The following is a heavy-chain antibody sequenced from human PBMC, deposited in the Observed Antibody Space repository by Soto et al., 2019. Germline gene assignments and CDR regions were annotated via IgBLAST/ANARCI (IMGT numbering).Heavy chain of an antibody. J-gene: IGHJ3*02. V-gene: IGHV6-1*01. CDR2: TYYRSKWYN. D-gene: IGHD1-7*01. CDR1: GDGVSSNSAA. CDR3: ARVRGITGTTVNYAFDI. Sequence: QVQLQQSGPGLVKPSQTLSLTCAISGDGVSSNSAAWNWIRQSPSRGLEWLGRTYYRSKWYNDYAVYVKSRITINPDTSKNQFSLQLNSVTPEDTAVYYCARVRGITGTTVNYAFDIWGQGTMVTVSS.